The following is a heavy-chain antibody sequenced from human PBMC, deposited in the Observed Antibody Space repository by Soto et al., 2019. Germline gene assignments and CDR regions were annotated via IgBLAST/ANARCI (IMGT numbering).Heavy chain of an antibody. Sequence: PGGSLRLSCAASGFTFSSYGMHWVRQAPGKGLEWVAVISYDGSNKYYADSVKGRFTISRDNSKNTLYLQMNSLRAEDTAVYYCAKDRLDLRFLEWFIWHYCGMDVWGQGTTVTVSS. CDR3: AKDRLDLRFLEWFIWHYCGMDV. D-gene: IGHD3-3*01. CDR2: ISYDGSNK. V-gene: IGHV3-30*18. CDR1: GFTFSSYG. J-gene: IGHJ6*02.